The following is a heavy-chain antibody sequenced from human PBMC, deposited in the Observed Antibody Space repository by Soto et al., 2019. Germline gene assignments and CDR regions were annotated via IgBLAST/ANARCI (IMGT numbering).Heavy chain of an antibody. Sequence: GGSLRLSCAASGFTFSSYSMNWVRQAPGKGLEWVSSISSSSSYIYYADSVKGRFTISRDNAKNSLYLQMNSLRAEDTAVYYCARDFFGGSDFWSGSNLVGYWGQGTLVTVSS. CDR1: GFTFSSYS. V-gene: IGHV3-21*01. CDR3: ARDFFGGSDFWSGSNLVGY. CDR2: ISSSSSYI. J-gene: IGHJ4*02. D-gene: IGHD3-3*01.